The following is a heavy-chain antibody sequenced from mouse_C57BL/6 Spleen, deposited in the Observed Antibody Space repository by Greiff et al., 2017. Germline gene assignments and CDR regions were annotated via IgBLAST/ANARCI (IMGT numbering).Heavy chain of an antibody. CDR1: GYTFTSYW. D-gene: IGHD1-1*01. J-gene: IGHJ1*03. CDR3: ARNYYGSSFLWYFDV. V-gene: IGHV1-53*01. CDR2: INPSNGGT. Sequence: QVQLQQPGTELVKPGASVKLSCKASGYTFTSYWMHWVKQRPGQGLEWIGNINPSNGGTNYNEKFKSKATLTVDKASSTAYMQLSSLTSEDSSVYYCARNYYGSSFLWYFDVWGTGTTVTVSS.